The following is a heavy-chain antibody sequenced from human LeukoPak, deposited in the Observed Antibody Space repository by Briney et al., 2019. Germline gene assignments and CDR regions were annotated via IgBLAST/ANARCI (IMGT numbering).Heavy chain of an antibody. V-gene: IGHV3-7*01. Sequence: GGSLRLSCAASGFTFSSYWMNWVRQAPGKGLEWVAIIKQDGTETFYVDSVKGRFTISRDNVKNSLYLQTNSLRIEDAAVYYCMGGRGWLPENWGQGTLVTVSS. CDR3: MGGRGWLPEN. J-gene: IGHJ4*02. D-gene: IGHD3-22*01. CDR1: GFTFSSYW. CDR2: IKQDGTET.